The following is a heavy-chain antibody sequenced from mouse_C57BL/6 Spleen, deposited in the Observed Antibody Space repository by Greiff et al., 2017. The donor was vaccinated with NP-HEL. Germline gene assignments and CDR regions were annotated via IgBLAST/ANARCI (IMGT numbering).Heavy chain of an antibody. Sequence: QVQLQQPGAELVRPGSSVKLSCKASGYTFTSYWMHWVKQRPIQGLEWIGNIDPSDSETHYNQKFKDKATLTVDKSSSTAYMQLSSLTSEDSAVYYCARGRTVVATHWYFDVWGTGTTVTVSS. CDR3: ARGRTVVATHWYFDV. D-gene: IGHD1-1*01. J-gene: IGHJ1*03. V-gene: IGHV1-52*01. CDR2: IDPSDSET. CDR1: GYTFTSYW.